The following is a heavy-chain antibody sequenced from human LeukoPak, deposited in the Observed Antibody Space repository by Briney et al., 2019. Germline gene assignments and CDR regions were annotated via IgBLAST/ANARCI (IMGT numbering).Heavy chain of an antibody. CDR2: ISYDGSNK. J-gene: IGHJ1*01. Sequence: GGSLRLSCAASGFTVSDNYMSWVRQAPGKGLEWVAVISYDGSNKYYADSVKGRFTISRDNSKNTLYLQMNSLRAEDTAVYYCARDFAEEYFQHWGQGTLVTVSS. CDR1: GFTVSDNY. V-gene: IGHV3-30-3*01. CDR3: ARDFAEEYFQH.